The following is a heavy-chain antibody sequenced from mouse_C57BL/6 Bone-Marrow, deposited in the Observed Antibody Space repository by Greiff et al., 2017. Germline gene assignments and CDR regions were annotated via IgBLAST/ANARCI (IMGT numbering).Heavy chain of an antibody. V-gene: IGHV1-4*01. Sequence: QVPVKQSGAELARPGASVKMSCKASGYTFTSYTMHWVKQRPGQGLEWIGYINPSSGYTKYNQKFKDKATLTADKSSSTAYMQLSSLTSEDSAVYYCATDGYYDFDYWGQGTTLTVSS. J-gene: IGHJ2*01. CDR3: ATDGYYDFDY. CDR1: GYTFTSYT. CDR2: INPSSGYT. D-gene: IGHD2-3*01.